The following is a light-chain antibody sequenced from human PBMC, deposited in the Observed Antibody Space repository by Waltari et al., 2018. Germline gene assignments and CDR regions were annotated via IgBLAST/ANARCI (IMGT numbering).Light chain of an antibody. CDR2: GAS. CDR1: QSVSST. V-gene: IGKV3D-15*01. CDR3: LQRSDRPWT. J-gene: IGKJ1*01. Sequence: EIVMTQSPATLSLSPGERATLSCRASQSVSSTLAWYQQKPGQAPRLLIYGASNRATGIPDRFSGSGSGTDFTLTISSLEPEDVGVYYCLQRSDRPWTFGQGTEVEIK.